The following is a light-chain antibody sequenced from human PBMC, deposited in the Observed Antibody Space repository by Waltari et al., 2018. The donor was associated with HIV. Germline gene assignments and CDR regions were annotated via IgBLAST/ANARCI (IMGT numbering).Light chain of an antibody. J-gene: IGKJ1*01. Sequence: NVLTQSPGTRSLSPGDSVTLSCRPGQTITVNFLGWYQSKSGQAPRLLFYASSTRAPGIRARCSAAGCDTGSGTDCAVMINRLEPGDFATYYCLVYGESARWTFGPATTV. V-gene: IGKV3-20*01. CDR2: ASS. CDR1: QTITVNF. CDR3: LVYGESARWT.